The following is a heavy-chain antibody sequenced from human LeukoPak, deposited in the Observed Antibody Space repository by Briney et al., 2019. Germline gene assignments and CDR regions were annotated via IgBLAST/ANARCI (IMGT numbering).Heavy chain of an antibody. V-gene: IGHV1-58*01. J-gene: IGHJ4*02. Sequence: GASVKVSCKASGFTFTSSAVQWVRQARGQRLEWIGWIVVGSGNTNYAQKFQERVTITRDMSTSTAYMELSSLRVEDTALYYCAKDRFGHTDQRPLAVDSWGQGTLVIVTS. CDR3: AKDRFGHTDQRPLAVDS. D-gene: IGHD3-10*01. CDR1: GFTFTSSA. CDR2: IVVGSGNT.